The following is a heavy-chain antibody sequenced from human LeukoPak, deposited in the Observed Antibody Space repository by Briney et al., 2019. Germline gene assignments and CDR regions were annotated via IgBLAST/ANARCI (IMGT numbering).Heavy chain of an antibody. J-gene: IGHJ2*01. D-gene: IGHD3-3*01. CDR3: ARDRAYYDFWSGYYGHYWYFDL. CDR2: INTNTGNP. CDR1: GYTFTSYA. V-gene: IGHV7-4-1*02. Sequence: GASVKVSCKASGYTFTSYAMNWVRQAPGQGLEWMGWINTNTGNPTYAQGFTGRFVFSLDTSVSTAYLQISSLKAEDTAVYYCARDRAYYDFWSGYYGHYWYFDLWGRSTLVTVSS.